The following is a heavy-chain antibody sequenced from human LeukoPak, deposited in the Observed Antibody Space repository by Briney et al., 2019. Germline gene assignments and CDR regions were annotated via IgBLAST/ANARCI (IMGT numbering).Heavy chain of an antibody. CDR2: MNPNSGNT. CDR1: VYTFTSYD. J-gene: IGHJ6*03. Sequence: ASVKVSCKASVYTFTSYDINWVRQATGQGLEWMGWMNPNSGNTGYAQKFQGRVTMTKNTSITTAYMDLSSLRSEDTAVYYCARALSWTTESYYCMDVWGKGTTVTVSS. D-gene: IGHD3/OR15-3a*01. V-gene: IGHV1-8*01. CDR3: ARALSWTTESYYCMDV.